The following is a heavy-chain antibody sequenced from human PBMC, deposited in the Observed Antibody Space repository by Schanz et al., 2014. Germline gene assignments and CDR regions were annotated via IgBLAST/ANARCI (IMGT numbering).Heavy chain of an antibody. V-gene: IGHV3-53*01. CDR2: MYINSGST. CDR1: GFTVNTNY. J-gene: IGHJ3*01. D-gene: IGHD5-12*01. Sequence: EVQLVESGGGLIQPGGSLRLSCAVSGFTVNTNYMSWVRQAPGKGLEWISSMYINSGSTQYADSVKGRSIISRDSSKNTQFLQLNSLRAEDTAVYFCARDGGRDGYNLAFDVWGQGTLVTVSS. CDR3: ARDGGRDGYNLAFDV.